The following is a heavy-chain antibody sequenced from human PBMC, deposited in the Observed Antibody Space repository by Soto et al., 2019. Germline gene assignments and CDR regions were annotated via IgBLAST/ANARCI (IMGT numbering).Heavy chain of an antibody. D-gene: IGHD5-18*01. CDR1: GGTFSSYA. J-gene: IGHJ4*02. CDR2: IIPIFGTA. V-gene: IGHV1-69*13. CDR3: ARDSAKQGYSYGYSVYFDY. Sequence: SVKVSCKASGGTFSSYAISWVRQTPGQGLEWMGGIIPIFGTANYAQKFQGRVTITADESTSTAYMELSSLRSEDTAVYYCARDSAKQGYSYGYSVYFDYWAREPWSPSPQ.